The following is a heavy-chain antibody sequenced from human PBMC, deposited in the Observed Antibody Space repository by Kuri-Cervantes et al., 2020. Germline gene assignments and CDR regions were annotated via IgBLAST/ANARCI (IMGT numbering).Heavy chain of an antibody. J-gene: IGHJ4*02. CDR2: INHSGST. Sequence: GSLRLSCAVYGGSFSGYYWTWIRQSPGKGLEWIGEINHSGSTNYNPSLESRVTISLDTSKNQFSLELTSVTAADTAVYYCGKSGGGRYVDYFDYWGQGTLVTVSS. V-gene: IGHV4-34*01. D-gene: IGHD2-21*01. CDR3: GKSGGGRYVDYFDY. CDR1: GGSFSGYY.